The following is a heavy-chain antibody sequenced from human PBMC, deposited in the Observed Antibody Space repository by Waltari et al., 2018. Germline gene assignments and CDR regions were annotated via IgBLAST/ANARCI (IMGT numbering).Heavy chain of an antibody. CDR2: ISGSGGSK. Sequence: EVQLLESGGGLVQPGGSLRLSCAASGFTFSSYAMSWVRQAPGKGLEWVSAISGSGGSKYYADSVKGRFTISRDNSKNTLYLQMNSLRAEDTAVYYCAKGGGDYTVPFDYWGQGTLVTVSS. D-gene: IGHD2-21*02. V-gene: IGHV3-23*01. CDR3: AKGGGDYTVPFDY. CDR1: GFTFSSYA. J-gene: IGHJ4*02.